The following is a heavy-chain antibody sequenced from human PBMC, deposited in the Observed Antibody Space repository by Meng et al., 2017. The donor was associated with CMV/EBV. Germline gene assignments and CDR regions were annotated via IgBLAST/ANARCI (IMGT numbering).Heavy chain of an antibody. CDR1: GGSISSGDYY. J-gene: IGHJ5*02. V-gene: IGHV4-30-4*08. Sequence: LRLSCTVSGGSISSGDYYWSWIRQPPGKGLEWIGYIYYSGSTYYNPSLKSRVTISVDTSKNQFSLKLSSVTAADTAVYYCARDGGSSSWYGIWFDPWGQGTLVTVSS. CDR3: ARDGGSSSWYGIWFDP. CDR2: IYYSGST. D-gene: IGHD6-13*01.